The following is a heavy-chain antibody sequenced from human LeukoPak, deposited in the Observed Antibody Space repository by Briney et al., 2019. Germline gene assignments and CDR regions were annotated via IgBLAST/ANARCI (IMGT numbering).Heavy chain of an antibody. CDR3: ARGSSSDAFDI. CDR1: GFTFSSYS. J-gene: IGHJ3*02. Sequence: GGSLRLSCAASGFTFSSYSMNWVRQAPGKGLEWVSSISSSSSYIYYADSVKGRFTTSRDNAKNSLYLQMNSLRAEDTAVYYCARGSSSDAFDIWGQGTMVTVSS. CDR2: ISSSSSYI. D-gene: IGHD6-13*01. V-gene: IGHV3-21*01.